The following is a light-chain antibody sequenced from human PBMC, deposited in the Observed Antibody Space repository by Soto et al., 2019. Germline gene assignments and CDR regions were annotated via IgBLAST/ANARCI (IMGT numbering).Light chain of an antibody. CDR1: QSVSSY. J-gene: IGKJ5*01. V-gene: IGKV3-11*01. Sequence: EIVLTQSPATLSLSPGERATLSCRASQSVSSYLAWYQQKPGQAPRLLIYDASNRATGIPARFSGSGSGTDFTLTISSLEPEDFAVYYCQERNTWPLPFGQGTRLEIK. CDR3: QERNTWPLP. CDR2: DAS.